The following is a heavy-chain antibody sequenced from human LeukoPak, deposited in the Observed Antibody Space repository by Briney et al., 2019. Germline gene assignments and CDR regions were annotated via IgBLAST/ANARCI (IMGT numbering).Heavy chain of an antibody. CDR1: GYSISSGYY. J-gene: IGHJ5*02. D-gene: IGHD6-19*01. CDR2: IYYSGST. Sequence: SETLSLTCTVSGYSISSGYYWGWIRQPPGKGLEWIGSIYYSGSTYYNPSLKSRVTISVDTSKNQFSLKLSSVTAADTAVYYCARDEAVAGPNWFDPWGQGTLVTASS. CDR3: ARDEAVAGPNWFDP. V-gene: IGHV4-38-2*02.